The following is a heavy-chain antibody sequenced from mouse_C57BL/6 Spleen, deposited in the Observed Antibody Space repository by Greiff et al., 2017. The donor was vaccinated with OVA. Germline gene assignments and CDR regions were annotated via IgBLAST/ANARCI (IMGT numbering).Heavy chain of an antibody. CDR1: GFTFSDYG. D-gene: IGHD1-1*01. CDR3: ARAITTVRYFDV. V-gene: IGHV5-17*01. Sequence: EVQLKESGGGLVKPGGSLKLSCAASGFTFSDYGMHWVRQAPEKGLEWVAYISSGSSTIYYADTVKGRFTISRDNAKNTLFLQMTSLRSEDTAMYYCARAITTVRYFDVWGTGTTVTVSS. J-gene: IGHJ1*03. CDR2: ISSGSSTI.